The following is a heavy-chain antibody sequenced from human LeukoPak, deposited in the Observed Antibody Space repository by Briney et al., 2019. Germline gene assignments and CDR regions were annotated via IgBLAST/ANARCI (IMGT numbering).Heavy chain of an antibody. V-gene: IGHV3-9*01. CDR3: AKGPTVANEPYYFDY. CDR1: GFTFDDYA. D-gene: IGHD5-12*01. Sequence: LSGGSLRLSCAASGFTFDDYAMHWARQTPGKGLEWVSGISWNSGIIAYADSVRGRFTISRDNAKNSLYLQMNSLRAEDTALYYCAKGPTVANEPYYFDYWGQGTLVTVSS. CDR2: ISWNSGII. J-gene: IGHJ4*02.